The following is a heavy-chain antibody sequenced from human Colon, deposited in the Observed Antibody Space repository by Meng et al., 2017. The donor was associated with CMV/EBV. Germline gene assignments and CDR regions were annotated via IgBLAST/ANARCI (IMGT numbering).Heavy chain of an antibody. J-gene: IGHJ4*02. CDR2: IYHSGTT. CDR1: GFSISSGYF. Sequence: GSLRLSCTVSGFSISSGYFWGWTRQSPGKGLEWIGSIYHSGTTYYNPSLKSRVTISLDMSKNQFSLKVSSVTAADTAVYYCAREGDVIAPAAKVDYWGQGTLVTVSS. V-gene: IGHV4-38-2*02. CDR3: AREGDVIAPAAKVDY. D-gene: IGHD2-2*01.